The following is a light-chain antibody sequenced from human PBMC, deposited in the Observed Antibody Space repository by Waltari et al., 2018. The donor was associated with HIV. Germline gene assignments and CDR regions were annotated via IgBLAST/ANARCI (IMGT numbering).Light chain of an antibody. CDR2: GTS. Sequence: DIQMTQSPSSLSASVGDRSTITCRASQNIDNFLTWYQQKPGKAPTLLISGTSAFQSGVPSRFTASGSGTDFTLTINSLQPEDFATYFCLQGYSTPLTFGPGTKVDIK. V-gene: IGKV1-39*01. CDR1: QNIDNF. J-gene: IGKJ3*01. CDR3: LQGYSTPLT.